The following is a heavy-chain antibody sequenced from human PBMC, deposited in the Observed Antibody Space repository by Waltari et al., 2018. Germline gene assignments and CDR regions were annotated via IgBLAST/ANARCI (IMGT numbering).Heavy chain of an antibody. CDR2: INHSGST. Sequence: QVQLQQWGAGLLKPSETLSLTCAVYGGSFSGYYWSWIRQPPGTGLEWIGEINHSGSTNYNPSLKSRVTISVDTSKNQFSLKLSSVTAADTAVYYCARGLTALEYSSSDYWYFDLWGRGTLVTVSS. V-gene: IGHV4-34*01. CDR1: GGSFSGYY. CDR3: ARGLTALEYSSSDYWYFDL. D-gene: IGHD6-6*01. J-gene: IGHJ2*01.